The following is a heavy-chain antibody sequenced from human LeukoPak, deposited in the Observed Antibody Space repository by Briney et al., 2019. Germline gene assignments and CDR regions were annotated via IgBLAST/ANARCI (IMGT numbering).Heavy chain of an antibody. CDR3: AKGLFTSSWYNFDY. CDR1: GFTFSSYA. J-gene: IGHJ4*02. Sequence: PGGSLRLSCAASGFTFSSYAMSWVRQAPGKGLEWVSAISGSGGSTYYADSVKGRFTISRDNAKNFLYLQMNSLRVEDTALYYCAKGLFTSSWYNFDYWGQGTLVTVSS. D-gene: IGHD6-13*01. V-gene: IGHV3-23*01. CDR2: ISGSGGST.